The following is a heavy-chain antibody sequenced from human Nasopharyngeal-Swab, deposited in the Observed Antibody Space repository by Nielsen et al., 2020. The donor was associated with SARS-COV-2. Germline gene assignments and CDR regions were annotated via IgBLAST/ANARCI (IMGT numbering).Heavy chain of an antibody. CDR2: IWYDGSNK. CDR3: AREGAGTDYYYGMDV. Sequence: GGSLRLSCAPSGFTFSSYGMHWVRQAPGKGLEWVAVIWYDGSNKYYADSVKGRFTISRDNSKNTLYLQMNSLRAEDTAVYYCAREGAGTDYYYGMDVWGQGTTVTVSS. D-gene: IGHD3-10*01. J-gene: IGHJ6*02. V-gene: IGHV3-33*01. CDR1: GFTFSSYG.